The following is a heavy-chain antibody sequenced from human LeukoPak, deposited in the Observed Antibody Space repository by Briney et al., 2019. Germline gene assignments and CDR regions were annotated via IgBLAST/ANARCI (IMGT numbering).Heavy chain of an antibody. Sequence: SETLSLTCTVSGGSISSSSYYWGWIRQPPGKGLEWIGSIYYSGSTYYNPSLMSRVTISVDTSKNQFSLKLSSVTAADTAVYYCARDSGLYYYYYMDVWGKGTTVTISS. CDR2: IYYSGST. CDR1: GGSISSSSYY. J-gene: IGHJ6*03. CDR3: ARDSGLYYYYYMDV. V-gene: IGHV4-39*02.